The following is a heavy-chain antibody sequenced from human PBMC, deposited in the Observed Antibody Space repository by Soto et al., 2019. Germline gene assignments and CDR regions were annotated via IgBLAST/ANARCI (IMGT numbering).Heavy chain of an antibody. CDR3: ARAFWGEVGPRCDY. CDR2: IYFSGRT. V-gene: IGHV4-61*01. CDR1: GGSVSSGSYY. Sequence: QVQLQESGPGLVKPSETLSLTCTVSGGSVSSGSYYWNWIRQPPGKGLEWIGFIYFSGRTNYNPSLKSRVTITLDTYKNQFTLSLSSVTAADTALYYCARAFWGEVGPRCDYWGQGTLVTVSS. J-gene: IGHJ4*02. D-gene: IGHD3-16*01.